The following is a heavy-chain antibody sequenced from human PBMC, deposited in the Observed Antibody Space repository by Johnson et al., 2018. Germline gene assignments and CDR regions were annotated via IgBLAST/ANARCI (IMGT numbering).Heavy chain of an antibody. D-gene: IGHD2-15*01. J-gene: IGHJ6*03. CDR3: ARSRHCSGGNCQSWYYYDMDV. CDR1: GFTFSTYA. V-gene: IGHV3-30-3*01. CDR2: MSYDGINI. Sequence: QVQLQQSGGGVVQPGRSRRLSCAASGFTFSTYAMHWVRQAPGKGLEWVALMSYDGINIYYADSVKGRFTISRDNPKNTLYLQVGSLRTEDTAVYYCARSRHCSGGNCQSWYYYDMDVWGTGTTVTVSS.